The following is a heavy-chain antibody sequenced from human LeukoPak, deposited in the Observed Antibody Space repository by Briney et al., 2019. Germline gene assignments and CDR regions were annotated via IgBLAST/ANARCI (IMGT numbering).Heavy chain of an antibody. CDR3: ARALGAFDI. V-gene: IGHV4-61*05. CDR2: ISQNGDS. Sequence: SETLSLTCSVSGGSISSTSYYWGWLRQSPGTGLEWIAEISQNGDSNYNMSLKSRVTISLDKSKNQVSLKLNSVTAADTAVYYCARALGAFDIWGQGTMVTVSS. CDR1: GGSISSTSYY. J-gene: IGHJ3*02.